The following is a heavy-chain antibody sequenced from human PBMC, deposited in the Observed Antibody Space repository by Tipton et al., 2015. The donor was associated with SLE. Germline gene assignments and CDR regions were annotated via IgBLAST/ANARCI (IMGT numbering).Heavy chain of an antibody. CDR1: GFTFSAYA. CDR2: ISYDGSDK. J-gene: IGHJ6*02. D-gene: IGHD5-18*01. CDR3: AKANTAVGYYYGMDV. Sequence: SLRLSCAASGFTFSAYAMHWVRQAPGKGLEWVAVISYDGSDKYYADSVKGRFTISRDNSKSTLYLQMNSLRAEDTAMYYCAKANTAVGYYYGMDVWGQGTTVTVSS. V-gene: IGHV3-30*04.